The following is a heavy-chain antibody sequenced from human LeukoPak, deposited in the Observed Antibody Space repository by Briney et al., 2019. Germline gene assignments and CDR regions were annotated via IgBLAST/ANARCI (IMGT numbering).Heavy chain of an antibody. V-gene: IGHV5-51*01. CDR3: ASQKYCSSTSCYANPSNAFDI. CDR2: IYPGDSDT. Sequence: GESLKISCKGSGYSFTSYWIGWVRQMPGKGLEWMGIIYPGDSDTRYSPSFQGQVTISADKSISTAYLQWGSLKASDTAMYYCASQKYCSSTSCYANPSNAFDIWGQGTMVTVSS. D-gene: IGHD2-2*01. CDR1: GYSFTSYW. J-gene: IGHJ3*02.